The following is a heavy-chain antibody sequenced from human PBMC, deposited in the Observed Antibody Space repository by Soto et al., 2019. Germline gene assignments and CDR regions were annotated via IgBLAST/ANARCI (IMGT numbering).Heavy chain of an antibody. J-gene: IGHJ1*01. Sequence: QVQLVQSGAEVKKPGASVKVSCKDSGYTFTSYDINWVRQATGQGLEWMGWMNPNSGNTGYAQKFQGRVNMTRNTSISTAYMELSSLRSEDTAVYYCARVVLNYITILPHWGQGTLVTVSS. CDR1: GYTFTSYD. CDR2: MNPNSGNT. CDR3: ARVVLNYITILPH. D-gene: IGHD3-3*01. V-gene: IGHV1-8*01.